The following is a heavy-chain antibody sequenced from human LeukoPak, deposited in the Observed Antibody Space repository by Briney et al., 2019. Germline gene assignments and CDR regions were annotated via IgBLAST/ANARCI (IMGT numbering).Heavy chain of an antibody. V-gene: IGHV1-24*01. Sequence: ASAKVSCKVSGYTLTELSMHWVRQAPGKGLEWMGGFDPEDGETIYAQKFQGRVTMTEDTSTDTAYMELSSLRSEDTAVYYCATSKSYYYGSGSYWGFDYWGQGTLVTVSS. J-gene: IGHJ4*02. CDR2: FDPEDGET. D-gene: IGHD3-10*01. CDR1: GYTLTELS. CDR3: ATSKSYYYGSGSYWGFDY.